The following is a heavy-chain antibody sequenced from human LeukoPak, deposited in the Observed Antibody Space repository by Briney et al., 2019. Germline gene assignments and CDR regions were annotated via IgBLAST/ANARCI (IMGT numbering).Heavy chain of an antibody. D-gene: IGHD3-10*01. CDR2: TYYRSKWYN. CDR1: GVSVSNNSAT. V-gene: IGHV6-1*01. CDR3: ARVFYYGSGIPYAMDV. Sequence: SQTLSLTCAISGVSVSNNSATWNWIRQSPSRGLEWLGRTYYRSKWYNDYALSVKGRITINPDTSKNQLSLQLNSVTPEDTAVYYCARVFYYGSGIPYAMDVWGQGTTVTVSS. J-gene: IGHJ6*02.